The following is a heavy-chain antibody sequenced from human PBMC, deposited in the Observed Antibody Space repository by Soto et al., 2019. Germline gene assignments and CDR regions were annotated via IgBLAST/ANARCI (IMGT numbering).Heavy chain of an antibody. D-gene: IGHD6-19*01. CDR3: ARYVAAFDY. V-gene: IGHV3-7*04. J-gene: IGHJ4*02. Sequence: EVQLVESGGDLVQPGGSLRLSCGTSGFTFSSYWLSWVRQAPGKGLEWVATIKEDGSETYYVDSVKGRFTISRDNAKKLMYLQMNSLRAEDTAVYYCARYVAAFDYWGQGTLVTVSS. CDR1: GFTFSSYW. CDR2: IKEDGSET.